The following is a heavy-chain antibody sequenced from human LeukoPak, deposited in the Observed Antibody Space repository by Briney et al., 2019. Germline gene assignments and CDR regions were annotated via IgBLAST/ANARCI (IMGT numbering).Heavy chain of an antibody. CDR2: INHSGST. J-gene: IGHJ2*01. CDR1: GGSFSGYY. D-gene: IGHD3-22*01. Sequence: PSETLSLTCAVYGGSFSGYYWSWIRQPPGKGLEWIGEINHSGSTYYNPSLKSRVTISVDRSKNQFSLKLSSVTAADTAVYYCARGVVVVNWYFDLWGRGTLVTVSS. CDR3: ARGVVVVNWYFDL. V-gene: IGHV4-34*01.